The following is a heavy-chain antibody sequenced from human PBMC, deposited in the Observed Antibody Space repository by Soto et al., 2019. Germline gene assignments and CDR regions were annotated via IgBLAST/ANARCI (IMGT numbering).Heavy chain of an antibody. V-gene: IGHV4-4*02. J-gene: IGHJ5*02. CDR2: IYHSGST. CDR1: GGSISSSNW. Sequence: QVQLQESGPGLVKPSGTLSLTCAVSGGSISSSNWWSWVRQPPGKGLEWIGEIYHSGSTNYNPSLNSRITISVDKSKNQFSLKLSSVTDAETAEYYWAEKVAAADETWFDPWGQGTLVTVSS. D-gene: IGHD6-13*01. CDR3: AEKVAAADETWFDP.